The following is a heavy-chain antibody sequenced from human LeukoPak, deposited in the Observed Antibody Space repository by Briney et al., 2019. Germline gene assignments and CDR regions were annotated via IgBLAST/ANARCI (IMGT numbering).Heavy chain of an antibody. CDR1: GFTFSDYW. D-gene: IGHD7-27*01. J-gene: IGHJ6*04. CDR2: INSDESST. V-gene: IGHV3-74*01. CDR3: ARCFWGSSYYGMDV. Sequence: GGSLRLSCAASGFTFSDYWMHWVRQAPGKGLVWVSRINSDESSTTYADSVKGRFTISRDNAKNTLYLQVNSLRPEDTAVYYCARCFWGSSYYGMDVWGKGTTVTVSP.